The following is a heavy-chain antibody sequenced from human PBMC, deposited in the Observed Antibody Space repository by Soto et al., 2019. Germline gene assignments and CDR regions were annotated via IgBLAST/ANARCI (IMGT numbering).Heavy chain of an antibody. Sequence: LAEFVKCCCKSSGNFVAFYWVAWVRHLPGKGLEWMGVIFPGDADTRYSPSFESQVTISADKSISAAYLQWGSLKASDTAIYHSARQDGDGRYYFAYWGQGTLVTVSS. CDR2: IFPGDADT. CDR3: ARQDGDGRYYFAY. CDR1: GNFVAFYW. V-gene: IGHV5-51*01. J-gene: IGHJ4*02. D-gene: IGHD4-17*01.